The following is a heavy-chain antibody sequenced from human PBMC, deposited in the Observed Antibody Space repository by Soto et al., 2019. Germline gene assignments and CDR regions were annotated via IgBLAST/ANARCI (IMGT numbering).Heavy chain of an antibody. V-gene: IGHV3-66*01. Sequence: GGSLRLSCAASAFIVNNNYMTWVRQAPGKGLEWVSVIYTNGKAYYADSVKGRFTISRDNSKNTLYLQMNSLRAEDTAVYYCAGIVVVTAGIEKFDPWGQGTLVTVSS. D-gene: IGHD2-2*01. CDR1: AFIVNNNY. CDR2: IYTNGKA. J-gene: IGHJ5*02. CDR3: AGIVVVTAGIEKFDP.